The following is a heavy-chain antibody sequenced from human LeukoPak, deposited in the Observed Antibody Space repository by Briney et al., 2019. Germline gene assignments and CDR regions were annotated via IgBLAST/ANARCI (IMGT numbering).Heavy chain of an antibody. CDR2: ISSSSSTI. CDR1: GFTFSSYS. D-gene: IGHD5-18*01. CDR3: VKETGMQLWKLFDY. V-gene: IGHV3-48*04. J-gene: IGHJ4*02. Sequence: PGGSLRLSCAASGFTFSSYSMNWVRQAPGKGLEWVSYISSSSSTIYYADSVKGRFTISRDNSKNSLYLQMNSLRAEDTAVYYCVKETGMQLWKLFDYWGQGTLVIVSS.